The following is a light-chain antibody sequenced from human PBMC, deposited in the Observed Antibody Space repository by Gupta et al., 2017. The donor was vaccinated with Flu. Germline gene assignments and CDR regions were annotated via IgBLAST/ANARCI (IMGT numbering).Light chain of an antibody. Sequence: EIVLTQSPATLSLSPGERATLSCRASQSVSSYLAWYQQKPGQAPRLLIYDASNRATGIPARFSGSGAGTDFTLTISSREPEDFAVYYCQQRSNGPPLFTFGHGTKVDIK. V-gene: IGKV3-11*01. CDR1: QSVSSY. CDR3: QQRSNGPPLFT. CDR2: DAS. J-gene: IGKJ3*01.